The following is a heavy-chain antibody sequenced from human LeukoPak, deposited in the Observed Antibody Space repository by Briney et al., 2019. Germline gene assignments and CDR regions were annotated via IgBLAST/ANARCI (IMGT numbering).Heavy chain of an antibody. CDR1: GGSFSGYY. CDR3: AGEGNRHSHY. D-gene: IGHD2-21*01. CDR2: INHSGST. Sequence: SETLSLTCAVYGGSFSGYYWSWIRQPPGKGLEWIGEINHSGSTNYNPSLKSRVTISVDTSKNQFSLKLSSVTAADTAAYYCAGEGNRHSHYWGQGTLVTVSS. J-gene: IGHJ4*02. V-gene: IGHV4-34*01.